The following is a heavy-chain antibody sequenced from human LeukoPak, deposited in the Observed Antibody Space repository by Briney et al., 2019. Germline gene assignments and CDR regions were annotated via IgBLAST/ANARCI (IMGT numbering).Heavy chain of an antibody. Sequence: SETLSLTCTVSGYSISSGYYWGWIRQPPGKGLEWIGSIYHSGSTNYNPSLKSRVTISVDTSKNQFSLKLSSVTAADTAVYYCARGITTVVTFDYWGQGTLVTVSS. CDR1: GYSISSGYY. V-gene: IGHV4-38-2*02. CDR3: ARGITTVVTFDY. J-gene: IGHJ4*02. D-gene: IGHD4-23*01. CDR2: IYHSGST.